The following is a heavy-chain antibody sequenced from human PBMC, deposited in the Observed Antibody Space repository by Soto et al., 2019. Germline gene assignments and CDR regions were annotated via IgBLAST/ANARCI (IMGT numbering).Heavy chain of an antibody. CDR2: MNPRSGDT. V-gene: IGHV1-8*01. CDR1: GYGITNKD. CDR3: ARMATLGSLNWFDP. Sequence: SVKVSCKASGYGITNKDVRWVRQATGQGLEWMGWMNPRSGDTGYAQKFQGRVTMTRDISIATAYLELSSLRADDMAIYYCARMATLGSLNWFDPWGQGTLVTASS. J-gene: IGHJ5*02. D-gene: IGHD3-10*01.